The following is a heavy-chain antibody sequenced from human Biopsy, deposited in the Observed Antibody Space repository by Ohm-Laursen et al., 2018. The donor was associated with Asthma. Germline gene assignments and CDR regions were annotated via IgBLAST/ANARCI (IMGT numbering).Heavy chain of an antibody. J-gene: IGHJ4*02. V-gene: IGHV4-39*01. CDR3: VRHQYSSSWSTFDY. Sequence: TLSLTCIVSGGSITSSSYYWGWIRQPPGKGMEWIGSMYHSGSPYYHPSLKSRATISVDTSKNQLSLKMSSVTAADTVVYFCVRHQYSSSWSTFDYWGQGALVTVSS. CDR2: MYHSGSP. D-gene: IGHD3-22*01. CDR1: GGSITSSSYY.